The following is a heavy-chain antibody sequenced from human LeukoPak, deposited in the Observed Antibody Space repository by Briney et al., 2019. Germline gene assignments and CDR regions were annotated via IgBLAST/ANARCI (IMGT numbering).Heavy chain of an antibody. Sequence: PSQTLSLTCTVSGGSISSGSYYWSWIRQPAGKGLEWIGRIYTSGSTNYNPSLKSRVTISVDTSKNRFSLKLSSVTAADTAVYYCARDRPRYCSSTSCYSAFDIWGQGTMVTVSS. J-gene: IGHJ3*02. V-gene: IGHV4-61*02. CDR3: ARDRPRYCSSTSCYSAFDI. CDR1: GGSISSGSYY. D-gene: IGHD2-2*01. CDR2: IYTSGST.